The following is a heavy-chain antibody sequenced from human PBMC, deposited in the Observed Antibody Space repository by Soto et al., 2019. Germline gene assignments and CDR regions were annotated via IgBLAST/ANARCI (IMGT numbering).Heavy chain of an antibody. CDR3: AKDESQIPYPAGGDCFDP. V-gene: IGHV3-23*01. J-gene: IGHJ5*02. CDR1: GFTFSSHA. Sequence: EVQLLESGGGLVQPGGSLRISCTASGFTFSSHAMSWVRQAPGKGLEWVSGVSGGGGTTYYADSVKGRFTISRDNSKNTLYLQMNSLRAEDTAVYFCAKDESQIPYPAGGDCFDPWGQGTLVTVSS. CDR2: VSGGGGTT. D-gene: IGHD2-2*01.